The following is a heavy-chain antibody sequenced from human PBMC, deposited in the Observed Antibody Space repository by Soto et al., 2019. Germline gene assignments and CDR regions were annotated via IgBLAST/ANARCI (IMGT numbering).Heavy chain of an antibody. Sequence: ESGGGLVQPGGSLRLSCAASGFTFSSYAMSWVRQAPGKGLEWVSAISGSGGSTYYADSVKGRFTISRDNSKNTLYLQMNSLRAEDTAVYYCAKATVAGTGDPCYYYGMDVWGQGTTVTVSS. CDR3: AKATVAGTGDPCYYYGMDV. CDR1: GFTFSSYA. V-gene: IGHV3-23*01. CDR2: ISGSGGST. D-gene: IGHD6-19*01. J-gene: IGHJ6*02.